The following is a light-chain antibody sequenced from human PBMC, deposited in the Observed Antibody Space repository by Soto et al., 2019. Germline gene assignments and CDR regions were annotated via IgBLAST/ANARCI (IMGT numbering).Light chain of an antibody. V-gene: IGKV1-12*01. CDR3: QQAANFPLT. CDR2: GIS. CDR1: QAFGNL. J-gene: IGKJ4*01. Sequence: DIQMTQSPSSVSASVGDRVIITCRASQAFGNLLVWYQHKRGKAPKLLIYGISTLQGGVPSRFSGSESWADFTLTIRSLQPEGSATYYCQQAANFPLTFGGGTDVEI.